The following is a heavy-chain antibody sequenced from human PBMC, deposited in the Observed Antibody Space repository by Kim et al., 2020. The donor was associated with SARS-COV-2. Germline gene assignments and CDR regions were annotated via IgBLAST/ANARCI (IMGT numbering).Heavy chain of an antibody. CDR3: ARDPYYYGSGSYF. Sequence: YVDSVKGRFTISRDNAKNSLYLQMNSLRAEDTAVYYCARDPYYYGSGSYFWGQGTLVTVSS. D-gene: IGHD3-10*01. V-gene: IGHV3-7*03. J-gene: IGHJ4*02.